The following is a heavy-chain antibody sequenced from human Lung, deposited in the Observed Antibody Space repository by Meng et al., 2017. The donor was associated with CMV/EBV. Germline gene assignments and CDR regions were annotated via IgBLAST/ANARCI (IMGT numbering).Heavy chain of an antibody. CDR2: ITHSGST. D-gene: IGHD3-10*01. CDR3: ARGGREETYGPNFDS. J-gene: IGHJ4*02. V-gene: IGHV4-34*01. CDR1: GGSLSGYY. Sequence: LRLSCAVYGGSLSGYYWSWIRQPPGKGLEWIGEITHSGSTKYNPSLKSRVTISVDTSNNQFSLNVKSVTAADMGVYYCARGGREETYGPNFDSWDQGTLVTVSS.